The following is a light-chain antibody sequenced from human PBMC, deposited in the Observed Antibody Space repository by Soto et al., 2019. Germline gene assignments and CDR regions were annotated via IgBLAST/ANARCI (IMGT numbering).Light chain of an antibody. CDR3: QQYKSYSPWT. CDR1: QNVNKW. V-gene: IGKV1-5*01. J-gene: IGKJ1*01. Sequence: DIQLTQSPPSLSASVGDRVTITCRSSQNVNKWLAWFQQKPGKVHKLLIFDASTLQTGVPSRFGGGGSGTEFTLTISGLQPDDFATYYCQQYKSYSPWTFGPGTKVDIK. CDR2: DAS.